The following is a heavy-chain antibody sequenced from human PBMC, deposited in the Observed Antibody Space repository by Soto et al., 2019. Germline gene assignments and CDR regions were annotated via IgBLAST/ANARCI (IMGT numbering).Heavy chain of an antibody. Sequence: SVKVSCKASGGTFGSQGIAWVRRAPGQGLEWMGGFIAMLGTPTYAKKVQGRATISADESLTSSYLELRSLRSEDTGVYFCARGAMANFDYWGQGTVVTVSS. J-gene: IGHJ4*02. D-gene: IGHD5-18*01. CDR3: ARGAMANFDY. V-gene: IGHV1-69*13. CDR1: GGTFGSQG. CDR2: FIAMLGTP.